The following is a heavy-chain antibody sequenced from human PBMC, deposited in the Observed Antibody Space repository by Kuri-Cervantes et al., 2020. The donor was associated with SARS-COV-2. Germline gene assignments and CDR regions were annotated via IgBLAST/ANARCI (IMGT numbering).Heavy chain of an antibody. CDR2: ISYDGSNK. CDR3: AKAPRAVADYFDY. D-gene: IGHD6-19*01. J-gene: IGHJ4*02. CDR1: GFTFSSYG. V-gene: IGHV3-30*18. Sequence: GESLKISCAASGFTFSSYGMHWVRQAPGKGLEWVAVISYDGSNKHYADSVKGRSSISRDNSKNTLYVQMNSLRAEDTAVYYCAKAPRAVADYFDYWGQGTLVTVSS.